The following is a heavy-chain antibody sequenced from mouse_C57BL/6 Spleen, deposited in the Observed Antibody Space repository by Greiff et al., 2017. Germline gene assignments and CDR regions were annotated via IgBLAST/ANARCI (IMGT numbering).Heavy chain of an antibody. J-gene: IGHJ2*01. D-gene: IGHD1-1*01. CDR2: IDPSDSYT. V-gene: IGHV1-50*01. CDR3: ARYYYGSCHNFDY. CDR1: GYTFTSYW. Sequence: QVQLQQPGAELVKPGASVKLSCKASGYTFTSYWMQWVKQRPGQGLEWIGEIDPSDSYTNYNQKFKGKATLTVDTSSSTAYLQLSSLTSEDSAVYYCARYYYGSCHNFDYWGQGTTLTVSS.